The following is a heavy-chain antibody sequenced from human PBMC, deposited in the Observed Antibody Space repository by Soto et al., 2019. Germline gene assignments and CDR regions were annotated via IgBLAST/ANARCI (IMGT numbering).Heavy chain of an antibody. V-gene: IGHV4-39*01. D-gene: IGHD3-22*01. CDR2: IYHTGNA. CDR3: ARDYFDSSDYTTNWFDP. CDR1: GDSISNSRFY. J-gene: IGHJ5*02. Sequence: PSETLALTCSVSGDSISNSRFYWAWIRQPPGEGLEWIGSIYHTGNAYYNPSLKSRVTIFVDTSKNQFSLELTSVTAADTALYYCARDYFDSSDYTTNWFDPWGQGALVT.